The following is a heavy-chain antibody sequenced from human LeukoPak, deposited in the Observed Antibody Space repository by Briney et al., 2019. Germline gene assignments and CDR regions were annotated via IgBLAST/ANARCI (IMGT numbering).Heavy chain of an antibody. V-gene: IGHV3-30-3*01. CDR1: GFTFSSYA. CDR2: ISYDGSNK. D-gene: IGHD6-19*01. CDR3: AREGSSEPYDY. J-gene: IGHJ4*02. Sequence: PGGSLRLSCAASGFTFSSYAMHWVRQAPGKGLEWVAVISYDGSNKYYADSVKGRFTISRDNSKNTLYLQMNSLRAEDTAVYYCAREGSSEPYDYWGQGTLVTVSS.